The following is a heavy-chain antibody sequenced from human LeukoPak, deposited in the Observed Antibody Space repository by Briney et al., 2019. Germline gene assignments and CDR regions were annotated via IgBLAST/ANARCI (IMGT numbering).Heavy chain of an antibody. CDR2: IIPIFGTG. J-gene: IGHJ1*01. V-gene: IGHV1-69*05. Sequence: SVTVSCKASGCTFISYAISWVRQAHGQGLEWMGGIIPIFGTGNYAQEVQGRVTITTDESTSTASMELNSLRSEDTDVYYCASGGSGYYKDFQHWGQGTLVTVSS. CDR3: ASGGSGYYKDFQH. D-gene: IGHD3-22*01. CDR1: GCTFISYA.